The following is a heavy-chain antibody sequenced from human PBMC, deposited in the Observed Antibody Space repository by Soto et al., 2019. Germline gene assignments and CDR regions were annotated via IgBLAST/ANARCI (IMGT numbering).Heavy chain of an antibody. J-gene: IGHJ4*02. CDR3: AKEGPITNWYFDY. V-gene: IGHV3-30*02. Sequence: PVKGRFTISRDNSKNTLYLQMNSLRTEDTAMYYSAKEGPITNWYFDYWGQGTLVTVSS. D-gene: IGHD1-1*01.